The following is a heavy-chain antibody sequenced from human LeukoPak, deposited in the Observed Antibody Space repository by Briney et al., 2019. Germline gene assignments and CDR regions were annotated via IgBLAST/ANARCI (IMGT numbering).Heavy chain of an antibody. V-gene: IGHV3-21*01. CDR3: ARVGHYYYGMDV. J-gene: IGHJ6*02. CDR2: ISSSSSYI. CDR1: GFTFSSYS. Sequence: GGSLRLSCAASGFTFSSYSMNWVRQAPGKGLEWVSSISSSSSYIYYADSVEGRFTISRDNAKNSLYLQMNSLRAEDTAVYYCARVGHYYYGMDVWGRGTTVTVSS.